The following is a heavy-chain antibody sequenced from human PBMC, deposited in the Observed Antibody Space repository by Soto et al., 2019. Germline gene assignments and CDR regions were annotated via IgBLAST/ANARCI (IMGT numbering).Heavy chain of an antibody. Sequence: QVQLVESGGGVVQPGTSLRLSCAASGFTFSRHGMHWVRQTPGKGLEWLAVILNDASGHWYADSVKGRFAISRYKFENTLYLQMNGLRLEATAMYYCARDDDYPDNGFHYCGQGTLVTVSS. V-gene: IGHV3-33*01. D-gene: IGHD4-17*01. CDR3: ARDDDYPDNGFHY. J-gene: IGHJ4*02. CDR1: GFTFSRHG. CDR2: ILNDASGH.